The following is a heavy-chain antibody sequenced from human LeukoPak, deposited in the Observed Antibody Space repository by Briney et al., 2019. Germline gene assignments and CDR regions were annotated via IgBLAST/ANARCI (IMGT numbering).Heavy chain of an antibody. Sequence: GGSLRLSCAASGFTFSGSAMHWVRQASGKGLEWVAIISHDGGKKDYADSVKGRFTISRDNPRNTLYLQMNSLRAEDTAVYYCAKDRSKGSYGDDFDFWGQGTLVTVSS. CDR1: GFTFSGSA. CDR2: ISHDGGKK. D-gene: IGHD1-26*01. J-gene: IGHJ4*02. V-gene: IGHV3-30*04. CDR3: AKDRSKGSYGDDFDF.